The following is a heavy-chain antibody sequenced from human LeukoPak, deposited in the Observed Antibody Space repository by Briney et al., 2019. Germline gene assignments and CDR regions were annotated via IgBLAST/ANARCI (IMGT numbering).Heavy chain of an antibody. CDR1: GGSFSGYY. CDR3: ARGSGYSGYDTDFDY. V-gene: IGHV4-34*01. D-gene: IGHD5-12*01. J-gene: IGHJ4*02. CDR2: INHSGST. Sequence: SETLSLTCAVYGGSFSGYYWSWIRQPPGKGLEWIGEINHSGSTNYNPSLKSRVTISVDTSKNQFSLKLSSVTAADTAVYYCARGSGYSGYDTDFDYWGQGTLVTVSS.